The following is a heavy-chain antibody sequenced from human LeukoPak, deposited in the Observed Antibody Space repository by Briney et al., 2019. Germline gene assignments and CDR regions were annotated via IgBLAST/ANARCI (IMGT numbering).Heavy chain of an antibody. V-gene: IGHV4-34*01. CDR2: INHSGST. J-gene: IGHJ5*02. CDR1: GGSFSGYY. Sequence: SETLSLTCAVYGGSFSGYYWSWIRQPPGKGLEWIGEINHSGSTNYNPSLKSRVTISVDTSKNQFSLKLSSVTTADTAVYYCARGRNCYDSSGYYPWGQGTLVTVSS. CDR3: ARGRNCYDSSGYYP. D-gene: IGHD3-22*01.